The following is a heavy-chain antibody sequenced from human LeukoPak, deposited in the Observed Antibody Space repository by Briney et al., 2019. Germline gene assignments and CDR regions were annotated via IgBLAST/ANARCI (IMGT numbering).Heavy chain of an antibody. CDR2: IRSRAYGGTT. Sequence: GGSLRLSCTTSGITFGDHAMSWVRQAPVKGLEWIGYIRSRAYGGTTEYAASVKGRFTISRDDSKSVAYLQMNGLKTEDTAVYYCLSSLGGLSFFDSWGQGTLVTVSS. D-gene: IGHD3-16*02. J-gene: IGHJ4*02. CDR3: LSSLGGLSFFDS. CDR1: GITFGDHA. V-gene: IGHV3-49*04.